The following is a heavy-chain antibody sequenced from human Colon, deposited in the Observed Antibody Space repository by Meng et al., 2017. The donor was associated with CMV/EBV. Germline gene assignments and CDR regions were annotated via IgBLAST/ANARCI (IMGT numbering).Heavy chain of an antibody. V-gene: IGHV4-59*01. CDR1: GGSISNSY. Sequence: SETLSLTCTVCGGSISNSYWSWIRQPPGKGLEWIGYIYYSGSTNYNPSLKSRVTMSVDTSKNQFSLKLNSVTAADTAVYYCARGSLSSGWYGADYWGQGTLVTVSS. J-gene: IGHJ4*02. CDR3: ARGSLSSGWYGADY. D-gene: IGHD6-19*01. CDR2: IYYSGST.